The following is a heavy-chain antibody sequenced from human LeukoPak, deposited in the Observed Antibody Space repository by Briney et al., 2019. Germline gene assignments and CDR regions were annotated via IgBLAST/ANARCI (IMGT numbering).Heavy chain of an antibody. V-gene: IGHV1-46*01. CDR3: ARGDAYDYVWGSYRSANLLDY. D-gene: IGHD3-16*02. J-gene: IGHJ4*02. CDR1: GGGFSSFA. CDR2: INPSGGST. Sequence: ASVKVSCKTFGGGFSSFAITWVRQAPGQGLEWMGIINPSGGSTSYAQKFQGRVTMTRDTSTSTVYMELSSLRSEDTAVYYCARGDAYDYVWGSYRSANLLDYWGQGTLVTVSS.